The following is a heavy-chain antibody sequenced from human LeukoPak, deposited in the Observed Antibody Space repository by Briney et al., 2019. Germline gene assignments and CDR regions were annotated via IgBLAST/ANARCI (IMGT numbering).Heavy chain of an antibody. CDR1: GFTFSDYS. CDR2: ITSGGGSI. CDR3: ARWIDGFDV. D-gene: IGHD2-2*03. J-gene: IGHJ3*01. V-gene: IGHV3-11*01. Sequence: GGSLRLSCTASGFTFSDYSLSWIRQSPGKGLEWISYITSGGGSIFYADFVEGRFTISRDNAENSLYLQLNSLRDEDTAVYHCARWIDGFDVWGQGTMVTVSS.